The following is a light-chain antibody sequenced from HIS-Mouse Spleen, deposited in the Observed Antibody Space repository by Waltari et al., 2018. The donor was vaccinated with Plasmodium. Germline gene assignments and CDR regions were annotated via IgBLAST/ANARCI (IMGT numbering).Light chain of an antibody. J-gene: IGKJ2*01. CDR2: GAS. CDR3: QQYNNWPPYT. Sequence: EIVMTQSLATLSVSPGERATLSCRASQSCSSNLVWYQQKPGQAPRLLIYGASTRATGVPARFSGSGSGTKVTLTISSLQSEDFAVYYCQQYNNWPPYTFGQGTKLEIK. V-gene: IGKV3-15*01. CDR1: QSCSSN.